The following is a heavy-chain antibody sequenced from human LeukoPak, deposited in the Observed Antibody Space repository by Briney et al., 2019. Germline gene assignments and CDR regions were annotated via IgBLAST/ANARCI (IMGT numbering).Heavy chain of an antibody. CDR1: GFTISSYW. V-gene: IGHV3-7*01. CDR2: IKQDGSEK. D-gene: IGHD3-9*01. Sequence: PGGTLTLSCAASGFTISSYWMSWFRQAPGKGLEWVANIKQDGSEKYYVDSVKGRFTISRDNAKNSLYLQMNTLSAEDTAVYYCARRYFDLWGQGTLVTVSS. CDR3: ARRYFDL. J-gene: IGHJ4*02.